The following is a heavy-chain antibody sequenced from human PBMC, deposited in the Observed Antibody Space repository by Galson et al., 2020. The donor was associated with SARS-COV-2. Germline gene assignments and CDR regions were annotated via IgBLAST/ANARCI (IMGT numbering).Heavy chain of an antibody. CDR1: GFTFSNAW. Sequence: PGGSLRLSCAASGFTFSNAWMNWVRQAPGKGLEWVGRIKSKIDGETIDYAAPVRGRFTISRDDSKNTLDLQMNSLKTEDTAVYYCTTPLGYFFDSRGYFYWGQGTLGTVSS. CDR3: TTPLGYFFDSRGYFY. J-gene: IGHJ4*02. V-gene: IGHV3-15*01. D-gene: IGHD3-22*01. CDR2: IKSKIDGETI.